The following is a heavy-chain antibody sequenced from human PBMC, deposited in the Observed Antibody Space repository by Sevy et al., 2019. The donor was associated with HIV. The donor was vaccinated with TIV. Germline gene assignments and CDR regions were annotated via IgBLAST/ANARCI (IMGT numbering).Heavy chain of an antibody. CDR2: TFSGGST. Sequence: GGYLRLSCAASGFTVSSNYMSWVRQAPGKGLEWVSVTFSGGSTYYAESVKGRFTISRDNSKNTLYLQMNRLRAEDTAVYFCAREQWGYYFDYWGQGTLVTVSS. J-gene: IGHJ4*02. CDR1: GFTVSSNY. V-gene: IGHV3-66*01. CDR3: AREQWGYYFDY. D-gene: IGHD2-15*01.